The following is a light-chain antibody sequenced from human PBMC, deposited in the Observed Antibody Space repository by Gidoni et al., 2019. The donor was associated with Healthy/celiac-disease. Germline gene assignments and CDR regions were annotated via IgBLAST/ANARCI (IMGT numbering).Light chain of an antibody. J-gene: IGKJ4*01. CDR3: QQSYSTPLT. CDR1: QSISSY. Sequence: QLTLSPFSLSASVADRVTITCRASQSISSYLNWYQQKPGKAPKLLIYAASSLQSGVPSRFSGSGSGTDFTLTISSLQPEDFATYYCQQSYSTPLTFGGGTKVEIK. V-gene: IGKV1-39*01. CDR2: AAS.